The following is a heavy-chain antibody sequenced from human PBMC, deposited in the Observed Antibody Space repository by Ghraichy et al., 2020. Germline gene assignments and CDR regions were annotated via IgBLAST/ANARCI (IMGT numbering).Heavy chain of an antibody. V-gene: IGHV4-31*03. CDR1: GGSISSDYY. CDR2: IYYLGDT. J-gene: IGHJ2*01. CDR3: AREHWENWYFDL. Sequence: SETLSLTCIVSGGSISSDYYWSWIRQHPGKGLEWIGYIYYLGDTYYNPSLKSRVTISVDMSTNQFSLKLSSVTAADTAVYYCAREHWENWYFDLWGRGTLVTVSS. D-gene: IGHD7-27*01.